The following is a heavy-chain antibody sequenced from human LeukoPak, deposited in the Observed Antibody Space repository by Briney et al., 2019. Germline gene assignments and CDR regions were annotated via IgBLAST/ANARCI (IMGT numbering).Heavy chain of an antibody. Sequence: SETLSLTCAVSGVSISSGGYSWSWIRQPPGKGLEWIGYIYHSGSTYYNPSLKSRVTISVDRSKNQFSLKLSSVTAADTAVYYCARDNRRYSSSWLDYWGQGTLVTVSS. D-gene: IGHD6-13*01. CDR1: GVSISSGGYS. CDR2: IYHSGST. V-gene: IGHV4-30-2*01. J-gene: IGHJ4*02. CDR3: ARDNRRYSSSWLDY.